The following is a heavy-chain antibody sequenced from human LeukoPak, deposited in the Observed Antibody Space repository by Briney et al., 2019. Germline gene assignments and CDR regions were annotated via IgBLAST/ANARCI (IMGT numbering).Heavy chain of an antibody. CDR1: GFTFSSYW. Sequence: PGGSLRLSCAASGFTFSSYWMSWVRQAPGKGLEWVANIKQDGSEKYYVDSVKGRFTISRDNAKNSLYLQMNSLRAEDTAVYYCAREGSATYYDFWSGYYYYFDYWGQGTLVTVSS. V-gene: IGHV3-7*01. J-gene: IGHJ4*02. D-gene: IGHD3-3*01. CDR2: IKQDGSEK. CDR3: AREGSATYYDFWSGYYYYFDY.